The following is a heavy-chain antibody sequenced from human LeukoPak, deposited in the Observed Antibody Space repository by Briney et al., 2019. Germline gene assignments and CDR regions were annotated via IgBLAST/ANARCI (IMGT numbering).Heavy chain of an antibody. D-gene: IGHD1-7*01. CDR3: AKDRSPTGTTISWFDP. CDR1: GFTFSSYA. Sequence: GGSLRLSCAASGFTFSSYAMSWVRQAPGKGLEWVSAISGSGGSTYYADSVKGRFTISRDNSKNTLYLQMNSLRAEDTAVYYCAKDRSPTGTTISWFDPWGQGTLVTVSS. J-gene: IGHJ5*02. CDR2: ISGSGGST. V-gene: IGHV3-23*01.